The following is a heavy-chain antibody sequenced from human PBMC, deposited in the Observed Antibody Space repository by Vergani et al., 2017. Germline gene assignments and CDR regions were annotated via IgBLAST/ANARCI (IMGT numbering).Heavy chain of an antibody. CDR2: IHPAGSDT. V-gene: IGHV5-51*01. J-gene: IGHJ4*02. CDR3: ARLYGRDSGGSRYFDY. Sequence: EVQLVQSGAEVKKPGESLKISCQISGYSFTNYWIGWVRQMPGKGLEWMGIIHPAGSDTRYSPSFQGQVTISVDKSISTAYLQRSSLRASDSAMFYCARLYGRDSGGSRYFDYWGQGTLVTVPS. CDR1: GYSFTNYW. D-gene: IGHD2-15*01.